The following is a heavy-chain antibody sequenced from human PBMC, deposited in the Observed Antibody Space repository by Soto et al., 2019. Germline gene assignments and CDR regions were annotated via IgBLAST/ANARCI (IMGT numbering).Heavy chain of an antibody. CDR2: IYYSGST. V-gene: IGHV4-39*02. D-gene: IGHD4-17*01. CDR3: AREVRGGDYGY. Sequence: QLQLQESGPGLVKPSETLSLTCTVSGGSISSSSYYWGWIRQPPGKGLEWIGSIYYSGSTYYKPSLRSRVTISVDTSKNQFSLKMSSVTAADTAVYYCAREVRGGDYGYWGQGTLVTVSS. J-gene: IGHJ4*02. CDR1: GGSISSSSYY.